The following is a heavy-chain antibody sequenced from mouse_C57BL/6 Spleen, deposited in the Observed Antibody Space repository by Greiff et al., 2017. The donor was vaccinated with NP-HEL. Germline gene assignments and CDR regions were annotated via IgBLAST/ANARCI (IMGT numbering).Heavy chain of an antibody. CDR3: ARRGYDYDDAMDY. D-gene: IGHD2-4*01. V-gene: IGHV1-55*01. CDR1: GYTFTSYW. J-gene: IGHJ4*01. Sequence: QVHVKQPGAELVKPGASVKMSCKASGYTFTSYWITWVKQRPGQGLEWIGDIYPGSGSTNYNEKFKSKATLTVDTSSSTAYMQLSSLTSEDSAVYYCARRGYDYDDAMDYWGQGTSVTVSS. CDR2: IYPGSGST.